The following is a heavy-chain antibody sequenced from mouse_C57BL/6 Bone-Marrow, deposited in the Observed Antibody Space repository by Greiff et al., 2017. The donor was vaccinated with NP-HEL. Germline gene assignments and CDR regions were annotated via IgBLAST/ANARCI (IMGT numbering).Heavy chain of an antibody. D-gene: IGHD2-4*01. V-gene: IGHV14-1*01. Sequence: VQLQQSGAELVRPGASVTLSCTASGFNIKDYYMHWVKQRPEQGLEWIGRIDPEDGDTEYAPKFQGKATMTADTSSNTAYLQLSSLTSEDTAVYYCTLYDYDEAYWGQGTLVTVSA. J-gene: IGHJ3*01. CDR2: IDPEDGDT. CDR1: GFNIKDYY. CDR3: TLYDYDEAY.